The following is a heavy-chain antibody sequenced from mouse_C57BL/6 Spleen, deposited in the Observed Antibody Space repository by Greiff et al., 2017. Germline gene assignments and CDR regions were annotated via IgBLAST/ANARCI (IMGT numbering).Heavy chain of an antibody. V-gene: IGHV14-4*01. D-gene: IGHD2-1*01. CDR1: GFNIKDDY. CDR3: TTGTTPWFAY. Sequence: EVKLQESGAELVRPGASVKLSCTASGFNIKDDYMHWVKQRPEQGLEWIGWIDPENGDTEYASKFQGKATITADTSSNTAYLQLSSLTSEDTAVYYGTTGTTPWFAYWGQGTLVTVSA. J-gene: IGHJ3*01. CDR2: IDPENGDT.